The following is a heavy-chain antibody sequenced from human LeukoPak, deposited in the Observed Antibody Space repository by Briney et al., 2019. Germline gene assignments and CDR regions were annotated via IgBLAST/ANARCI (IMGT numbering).Heavy chain of an antibody. Sequence: HAGGSLRLSCAASGFSFSSYGMSWVRQAPGKGLEWVSAISGSGGSTYYADSVKGRFTISRDNSKNTLYLQMNSLRAEDTAVYYCAKDSDYYGSGSYYKVAFDYWGQGTLVTVSS. CDR3: AKDSDYYGSGSYYKVAFDY. CDR2: ISGSGGST. CDR1: GFSFSSYG. J-gene: IGHJ4*02. V-gene: IGHV3-23*01. D-gene: IGHD3-10*01.